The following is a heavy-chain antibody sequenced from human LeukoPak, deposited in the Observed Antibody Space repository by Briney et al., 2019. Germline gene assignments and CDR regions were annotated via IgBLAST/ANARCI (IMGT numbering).Heavy chain of an antibody. CDR3: ARDMDGIAAAGLDY. Sequence: SVKVSCKASGGTFSSYAISWVRQAPGQGLEWMGRIIPILSIANYAQKFQGRVTITADKSTSTAYMELSSLRSEDTAVYYCARDMDGIAAAGLDYWGQGTLVTVSS. CDR1: GGTFSSYA. J-gene: IGHJ4*02. CDR2: IIPILSIA. V-gene: IGHV1-69*04. D-gene: IGHD6-13*01.